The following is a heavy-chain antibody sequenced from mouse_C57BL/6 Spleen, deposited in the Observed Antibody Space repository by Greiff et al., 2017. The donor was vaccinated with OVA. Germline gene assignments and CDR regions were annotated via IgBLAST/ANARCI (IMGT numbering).Heavy chain of an antibody. CDR2: ISSGGSYT. CDR1: GFTFSSYG. J-gene: IGHJ4*01. V-gene: IGHV5-6*01. CDR3: ARQGYGNLYAMDY. D-gene: IGHD2-1*01. Sequence: DVQLVESGGDLVKPGGSLKLSCAASGFTFSSYGMSWVRQTPDKRLEWVATISSGGSYTYYPDSVKGRFTISRDNAKNTLYLQMSSLKSEDTAMYYCARQGYGNLYAMDYWGQGTSVTVSS.